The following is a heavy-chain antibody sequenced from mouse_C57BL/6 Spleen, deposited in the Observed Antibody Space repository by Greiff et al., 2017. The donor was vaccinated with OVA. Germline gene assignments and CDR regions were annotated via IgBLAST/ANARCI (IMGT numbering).Heavy chain of an antibody. CDR1: GYTFTSYW. CDR3: ARWRFSTTVVATRGYAMDY. J-gene: IGHJ4*01. V-gene: IGHV1-64*01. CDR2: IHPNSGST. Sequence: QVQLQQPGAELVKPGASVKLSCKASGYTFTSYWMHWVKQRPGQGLEWIGMIHPNSGSTNYNEKFKSKATLTVDKSSSTAYMQLSSLTSEDSAVYYCARWRFSTTVVATRGYAMDYWGQGTSVTVSS. D-gene: IGHD1-1*01.